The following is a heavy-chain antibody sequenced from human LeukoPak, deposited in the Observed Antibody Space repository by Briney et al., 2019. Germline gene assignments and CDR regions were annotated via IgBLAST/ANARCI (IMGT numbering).Heavy chain of an antibody. V-gene: IGHV3-64*02. CDR2: VSSNGAKT. J-gene: IGHJ4*02. CDR3: ARGRGGSYDS. Sequence: GGSLRLSCAASGFILSDYAIHWVRQGPGKGLEYVAAVSSNGAKTFYAEPVKGRFTISRDNSDNTVDLQMDSLRVEDMGVYYCARGRGGSYDSWGQGILVTVSS. D-gene: IGHD1-26*01. CDR1: GFILSDYA.